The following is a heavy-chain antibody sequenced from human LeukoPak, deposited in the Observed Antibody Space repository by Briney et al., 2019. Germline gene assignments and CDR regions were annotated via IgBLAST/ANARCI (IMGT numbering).Heavy chain of an antibody. CDR1: GFTFSSYE. CDR2: ISSSGSTI. Sequence: GGSLRLSCAASGFTFSSYEMNWVRQAPGKGLEWVSYISSSGSTIYYADSVKGRFTISRDNAKNSLFLQMNDLRAEDTAVYYCAREGSYDRLRPFDYWGQGTLVTVSS. CDR3: AREGSYDRLRPFDY. V-gene: IGHV3-48*03. J-gene: IGHJ4*02. D-gene: IGHD2-21*01.